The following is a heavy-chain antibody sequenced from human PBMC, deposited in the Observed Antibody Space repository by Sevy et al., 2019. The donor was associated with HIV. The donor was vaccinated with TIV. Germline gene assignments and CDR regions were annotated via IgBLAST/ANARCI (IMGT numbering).Heavy chain of an antibody. J-gene: IGHJ3*02. CDR1: GGTFSSYA. D-gene: IGHD2-21*01. CDR2: IIPIFGTA. V-gene: IGHV1-69*13. Sequence: ASMKVSCKASGGTFSSYAISWVRQAPGQGLEWMGGIIPIFGTANYAQKFQGRVTITADESTSTAYMELSSLRSEDTAVYYCAGDDRCYSCRAFDIWGQGTMVTVSS. CDR3: AGDDRCYSCRAFDI.